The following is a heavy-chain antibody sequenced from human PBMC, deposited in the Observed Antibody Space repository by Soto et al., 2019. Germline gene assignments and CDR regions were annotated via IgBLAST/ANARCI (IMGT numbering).Heavy chain of an antibody. Sequence: QVQLVESGGGVVQPGRSLRLSCAASGFTFSSYGMHWVRQAPGKGLEWVAVISYDGSNKYYADSVKGRFTISRDNSKNTLYLQMNSLRAEDTAVYYCAKDLYYYDSSGYSLGGMDVWGQGTTVTVSS. CDR3: AKDLYYYDSSGYSLGGMDV. V-gene: IGHV3-30*18. J-gene: IGHJ6*02. D-gene: IGHD3-22*01. CDR1: GFTFSSYG. CDR2: ISYDGSNK.